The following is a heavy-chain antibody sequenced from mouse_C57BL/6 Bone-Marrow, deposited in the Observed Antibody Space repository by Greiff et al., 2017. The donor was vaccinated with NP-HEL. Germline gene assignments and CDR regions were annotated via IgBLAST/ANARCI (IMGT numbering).Heavy chain of an antibody. D-gene: IGHD3-2*02. Sequence: VQLQQPGAELVKPGASVKLSCKASGYTFTSYWMHWVKQRPGQGLEWIGMIHPNSGSTNYNEKFKSKATLTVDKSSSTAYMQLSSLTSEDSAVYYCARQLRLRGAWFAYWGQGTLVTVSA. CDR3: ARQLRLRGAWFAY. CDR1: GYTFTSYW. CDR2: IHPNSGST. J-gene: IGHJ3*01. V-gene: IGHV1-64*01.